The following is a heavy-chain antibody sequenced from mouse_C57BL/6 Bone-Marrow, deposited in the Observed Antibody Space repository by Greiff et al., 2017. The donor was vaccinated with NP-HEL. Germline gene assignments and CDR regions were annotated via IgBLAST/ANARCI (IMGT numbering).Heavy chain of an antibody. CDR2: IYPGSGNT. Sequence: VQLQQPGAELVRPGASVKLSCKASGYTFTDYYINWVKQRPGQGLEWIARIYPGSGNTYYNEKFKGKATLTAEKSSSTAYMQLSSLTSEDSAVYFCARRHFDGFDYWGQGTTLTVSS. V-gene: IGHV1-76*01. J-gene: IGHJ2*01. CDR1: GYTFTDYY. CDR3: ARRHFDGFDY.